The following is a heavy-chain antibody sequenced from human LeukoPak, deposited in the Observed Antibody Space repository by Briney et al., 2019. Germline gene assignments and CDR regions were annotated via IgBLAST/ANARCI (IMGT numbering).Heavy chain of an antibody. CDR2: ISSSSSYT. CDR1: GFTFSDYY. J-gene: IGHJ4*02. V-gene: IGHV3-11*03. CDR3: AHISSSWPDY. D-gene: IGHD6-13*01. Sequence: SGGSLRLSCAASGFTFSDYYMSWIRQAPGKGLEWVSYISSSSSYTNYADSVKGRFTISRDNSKNTLYLQMNSLRAEDTAVYYCAHISSSWPDYWGQGTLVTVSS.